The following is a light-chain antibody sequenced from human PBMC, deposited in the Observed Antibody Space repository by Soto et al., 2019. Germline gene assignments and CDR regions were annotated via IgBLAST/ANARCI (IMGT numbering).Light chain of an antibody. CDR3: QSYDASLSVSVV. CDR2: GNT. J-gene: IGLJ2*01. CDR1: NSNIGAGYD. Sequence: QPVLTQPPSVSGAPGQRVTISCTGSNSNIGAGYDVHWYQQLPGTAPKLLIYGNTNRPSGVPDRFSGSKSGTSASLAITGLQAEDEADYYCQSYDASLSVSVVFGGGTKLTVL. V-gene: IGLV1-40*01.